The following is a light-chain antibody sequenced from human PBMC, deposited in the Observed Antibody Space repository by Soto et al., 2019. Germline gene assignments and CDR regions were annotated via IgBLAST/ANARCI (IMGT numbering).Light chain of an antibody. V-gene: IGKV3-11*01. CDR1: QRIGSY. CDR3: QQRSDWPPT. Sequence: EIVLTQSPATLSLSPGERATLSCRASQRIGSYLGWYQQKPGQAPRLLIYSASSRATGIPARFSGSGSGTDFTLTISRLEPEDFAIYYCQQRSDWPPTFAQGTKVEIK. CDR2: SAS. J-gene: IGKJ1*01.